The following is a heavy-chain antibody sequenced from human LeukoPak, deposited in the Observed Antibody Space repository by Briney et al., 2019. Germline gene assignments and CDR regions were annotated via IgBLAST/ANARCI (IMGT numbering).Heavy chain of an antibody. V-gene: IGHV1-2*02. CDR1: GYTFTGYY. J-gene: IGHJ6*03. CDR3: ARAMVRGASGYYYYYMDV. D-gene: IGHD3-10*01. Sequence: GASVKVSCKASGYTFTGYYMHWVRQAPGQGLEWMGWINPNSGGTNYAQKFQGRVTMTRDTSISTAYMELSRLRSDDTAVYYCARAMVRGASGYYYYYMDVWGKGTTVTISS. CDR2: INPNSGGT.